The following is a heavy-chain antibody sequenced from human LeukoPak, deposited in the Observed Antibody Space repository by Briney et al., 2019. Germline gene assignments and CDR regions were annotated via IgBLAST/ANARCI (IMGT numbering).Heavy chain of an antibody. V-gene: IGHV4-59*01. Sequence: SETLSLTCTVSGGSISTYYWSWIRQPPGKGLEWIGYIHHSGSTKYNPSLQSRVTISVDTSKNQFSLKLSSVIAADTAVYHCARGRSGSLYAVDYWGQGALVTVSP. CDR2: IHHSGST. J-gene: IGHJ4*02. CDR1: GGSISTYY. CDR3: ARGRSGSLYAVDY. D-gene: IGHD1-26*01.